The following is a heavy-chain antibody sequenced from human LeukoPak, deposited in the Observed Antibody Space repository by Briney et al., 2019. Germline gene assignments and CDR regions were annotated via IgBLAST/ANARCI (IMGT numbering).Heavy chain of an antibody. V-gene: IGHV4-38-2*02. Sequence: PSETLSPTCTVSGYSISSAYYWGWIRQPPGKGLEWIGSIYHSGSTYYNPSLKSRVTISVDTSKNQFSLKLSSVTAADTAVYYCARDIAAAAFDAFDIWGQGTMVTVSS. CDR1: GYSISSAYY. D-gene: IGHD6-13*01. CDR3: ARDIAAAAFDAFDI. J-gene: IGHJ3*02. CDR2: IYHSGST.